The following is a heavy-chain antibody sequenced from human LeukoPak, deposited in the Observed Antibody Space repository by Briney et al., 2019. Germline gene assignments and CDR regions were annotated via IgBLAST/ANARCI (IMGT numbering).Heavy chain of an antibody. CDR3: SRDRNLDYSFD. CDR2: INTNTGNP. CDR1: GYAFTKSA. V-gene: IGHV7-4-1*02. D-gene: IGHD4-11*01. J-gene: IGHJ4*02. Sequence: ASVKVSCKASGYAFTKSAMNWVRQAPGQGLEWMGWINTNTGNPTYAWGFTGRFVFSLDTSVSTAYLQITSLKADDTAVYYCSRDRNLDYSFDWGQGTLVTVSS.